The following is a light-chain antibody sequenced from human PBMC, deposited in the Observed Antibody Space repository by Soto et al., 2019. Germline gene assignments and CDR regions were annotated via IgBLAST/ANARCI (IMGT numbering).Light chain of an antibody. J-gene: IGKJ1*01. CDR2: GVS. CDR1: QSVSSN. V-gene: IGKV3-15*01. CDR3: QQYNDWST. Sequence: EIVMTQSPATLSVYPGERATLSCRASQSVSSNLAWYQQKPGQAPRLLIYGVSTRATGIPARFSGSGSGTEFTLTISSLQSEDFAVYYCQQYNDWSTFGQGTKVDIK.